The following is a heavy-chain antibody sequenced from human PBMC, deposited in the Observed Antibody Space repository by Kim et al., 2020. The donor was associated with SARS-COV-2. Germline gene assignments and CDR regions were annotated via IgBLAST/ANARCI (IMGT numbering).Heavy chain of an antibody. J-gene: IGHJ6*02. Sequence: SETLSLTCTVSGGSISSSSYYWGWIRQPPGKGLEWIGSIYYSGSTYYNPSLKSRVTISVDTSKNQFSLKLSSVTAADTAVYYCARHNNGWGPSHMIVVVKVPVVPYGMDVWGQGTTVTVSS. V-gene: IGHV4-39*01. CDR2: IYYSGST. CDR1: GGSISSSSYY. CDR3: ARHNNGWGPSHMIVVVKVPVVPYGMDV. D-gene: IGHD3-22*01.